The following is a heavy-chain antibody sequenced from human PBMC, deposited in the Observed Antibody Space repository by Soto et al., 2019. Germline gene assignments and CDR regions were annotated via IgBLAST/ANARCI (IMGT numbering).Heavy chain of an antibody. CDR2: TYYRSKWYN. D-gene: IGHD4-17*01. Sequence: SQTLSLTCAISGDSVSSNSAAWNWIRQSPSRGLEWLGRTYYRSKWYNDYAVSVKSRITINPDTSKNQFSLQLNSVTPEDTAVYYCARDGTTVTTGLYYYYYYGMDVWGQGTTVTV. J-gene: IGHJ6*02. CDR3: ARDGTTVTTGLYYYYYYGMDV. CDR1: GDSVSSNSAA. V-gene: IGHV6-1*01.